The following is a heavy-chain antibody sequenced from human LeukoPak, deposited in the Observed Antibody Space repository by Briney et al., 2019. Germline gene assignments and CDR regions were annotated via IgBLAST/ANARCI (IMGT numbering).Heavy chain of an antibody. D-gene: IGHD3-22*01. Sequence: GGSLRLSCAASGGTFEGYNMHWVRQAPGKTLEWISLISCDGSTYYTDSVKGRFTISGDNSKDHLYLQMDTLKSEDTAFYYCVKDLPYDTSGSFFDYWGQGTLVTVS. V-gene: IGHV3-43*01. CDR1: GGTFEGYN. J-gene: IGHJ4*02. CDR3: VKDLPYDTSGSFFDY. CDR2: ISCDGST.